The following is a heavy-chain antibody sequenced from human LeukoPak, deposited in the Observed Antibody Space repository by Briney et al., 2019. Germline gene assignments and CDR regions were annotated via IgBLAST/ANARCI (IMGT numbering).Heavy chain of an antibody. Sequence: GGSLRLSCAASRFTFSNYAMSWVRQAPGKGLEWVSAISGSGGSTYYADSVKGRFTISRDNAKNPLYLQMNSLRAEDTALYYCAKDKAYCSGGSCYTPRLFDYWGQGTLVTVSS. CDR2: ISGSGGST. CDR3: AKDKAYCSGGSCYTPRLFDY. CDR1: RFTFSNYA. V-gene: IGHV3-23*01. D-gene: IGHD2-15*01. J-gene: IGHJ4*02.